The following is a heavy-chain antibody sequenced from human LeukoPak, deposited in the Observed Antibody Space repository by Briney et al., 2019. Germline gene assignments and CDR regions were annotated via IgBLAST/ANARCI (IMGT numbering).Heavy chain of an antibody. J-gene: IGHJ4*02. CDR3: ARVSPGPMATISGYSDY. D-gene: IGHD5-24*01. Sequence: PSETLSLTCTVSGGSISSYYWSWIRQPPGKGLEWIGYIYYSGSTNYNPSLKSRVTISVDTSKNQFSLKLSSVTAADTAVYYCARVSPGPMATISGYSDYWGQGTLVTVSS. V-gene: IGHV4-59*01. CDR1: GGSISSYY. CDR2: IYYSGST.